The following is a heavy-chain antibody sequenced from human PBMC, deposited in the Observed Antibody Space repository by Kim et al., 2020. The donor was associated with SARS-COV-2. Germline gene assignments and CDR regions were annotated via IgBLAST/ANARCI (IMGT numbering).Heavy chain of an antibody. V-gene: IGHV1-69*13. Sequence: SVKVSCKASGGTFSSYAISWVRQAPGQGLEWMGGIIPIFGTANYAQKFQGRVTITADESTSTAYMELSSLRSEDTAVYYCARRAITYYDSSGYYSHFDYWGQGTLVTVSS. D-gene: IGHD3-22*01. CDR2: IIPIFGTA. CDR1: GGTFSSYA. J-gene: IGHJ4*02. CDR3: ARRAITYYDSSGYYSHFDY.